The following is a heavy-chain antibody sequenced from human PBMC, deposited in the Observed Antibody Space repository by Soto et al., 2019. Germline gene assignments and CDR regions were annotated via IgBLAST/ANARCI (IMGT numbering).Heavy chain of an antibody. Sequence: PXESLKISCTGSGYSLTSYWIGWVRQMPGKGLEWMGIIYPGDSDTRYSPSFQGQVTISADKSISTAYLQWSSLKASDTAMYYCARRAAYNFDYWGQGTLVTVSS. CDR3: ARRAAYNFDY. CDR2: IYPGDSDT. D-gene: IGHD3-16*01. J-gene: IGHJ4*02. CDR1: GYSLTSYW. V-gene: IGHV5-51*01.